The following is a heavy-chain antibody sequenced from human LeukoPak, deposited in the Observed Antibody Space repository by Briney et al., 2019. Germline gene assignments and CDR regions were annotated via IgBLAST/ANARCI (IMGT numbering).Heavy chain of an antibody. Sequence: SETLSLTCAVYGGSFSGYYWSWIRQPPGKGLEWIGYIYYSGSTNYNPSLKSRVTISVDTSKNQFSLKLSSVTAADTAVYYCARDSDDSSGYYYGAFDIWAKGQWSPSLQ. J-gene: IGHJ3*02. CDR3: ARDSDDSSGYYYGAFDI. V-gene: IGHV4-59*01. CDR2: IYYSGST. D-gene: IGHD3-22*01. CDR1: GGSFSGYY.